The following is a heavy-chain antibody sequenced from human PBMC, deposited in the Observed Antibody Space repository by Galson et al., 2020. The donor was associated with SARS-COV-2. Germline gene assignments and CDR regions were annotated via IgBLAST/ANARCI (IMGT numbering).Heavy chain of an antibody. Sequence: SQTLSLTCAISGDSVSGNSVAWNWIRRSPSRGLEWLGRTYYRSQWYNEYAEALKSRLIINPDTSKNQFSLHLSSVTSEDTAVYYCARGTEGRGVLDYFDYWGQGTLVTVSS. CDR3: ARGTEGRGVLDYFDY. CDR2: TYYRSQWYN. V-gene: IGHV6-1*01. J-gene: IGHJ4*02. CDR1: GDSVSGNSVA. D-gene: IGHD3-10*01.